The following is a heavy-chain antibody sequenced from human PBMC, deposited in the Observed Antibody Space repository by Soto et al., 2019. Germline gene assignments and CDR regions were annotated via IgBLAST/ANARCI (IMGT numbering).Heavy chain of an antibody. CDR3: ARGLFSSGWYSYFDP. Sequence: QVQLQQRGAGLLRPSETLSLTCAVSTESLRGYYWTWIRQSPGKGLEWIGEISQSGFTNYNPSLESRVTLSVDTSKSEFSLHLTSMTAADTALYYCARGLFSSGWYSYFDPWAREPRSPSPQ. V-gene: IGHV4-34*01. D-gene: IGHD6-19*01. CDR2: ISQSGFT. J-gene: IGHJ5*02. CDR1: TESLRGYY.